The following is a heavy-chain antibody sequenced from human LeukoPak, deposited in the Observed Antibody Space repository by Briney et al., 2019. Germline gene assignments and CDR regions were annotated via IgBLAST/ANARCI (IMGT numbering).Heavy chain of an antibody. V-gene: IGHV1-18*01. CDR2: ISAYNGNT. CDR3: ARDPYYDYVWGSSNGAFDI. Sequence: PVASVKVSCKASGYTFTSYGISWVRQAPGQGLEWMGWISAYNGNTNYAQKLQGRVTMTTDTSTSTAYMELRSLRSDDTAVYYCARDPYYDYVWGSSNGAFDIWGQGTMVTVSS. CDR1: GYTFTSYG. D-gene: IGHD3-16*01. J-gene: IGHJ3*02.